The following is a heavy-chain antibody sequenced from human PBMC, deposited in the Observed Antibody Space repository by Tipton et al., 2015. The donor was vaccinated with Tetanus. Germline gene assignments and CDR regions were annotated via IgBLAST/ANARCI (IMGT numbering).Heavy chain of an antibody. CDR3: ARVIRRSMIGYGVFDS. CDR1: GFPFHSYH. CDR2: IGDPTKVV. Sequence: SLRLSCAASGFPFHSYHMAWVRQAPGKGLEWVSYIGDPTKVVQYADFVKGRFTVSRDDAENALFLQMTSLRDDDTAVYFCARVIRRSMIGYGVFDSWGQGTLVAVSS. D-gene: IGHD4-17*01. V-gene: IGHV3-48*02. J-gene: IGHJ4*02.